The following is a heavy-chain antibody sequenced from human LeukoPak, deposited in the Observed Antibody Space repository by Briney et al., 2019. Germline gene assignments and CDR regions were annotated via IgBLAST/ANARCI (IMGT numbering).Heavy chain of an antibody. CDR3: ARGGPGGRYYYYYYMDV. J-gene: IGHJ6*03. CDR2: IYTSGST. CDR1: GGSISSYY. D-gene: IGHD3-16*01. V-gene: IGHV4-4*07. Sequence: SETLSLTCTVPGGSISSYYWSWIRQPAGKGLEWIGRIYTSGSTNYNPSLKSRVTMSVDTSKNQFSLKLSSVTAADTAVYYCARGGPGGRYYYYYYMDVWGKGTTVTISS.